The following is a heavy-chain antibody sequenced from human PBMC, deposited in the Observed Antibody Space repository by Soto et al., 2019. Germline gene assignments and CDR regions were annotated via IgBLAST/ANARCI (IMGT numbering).Heavy chain of an antibody. V-gene: IGHV3-23*01. CDR2: ISGSGGST. CDR1: GFTFSSYA. D-gene: IGHD2-15*01. J-gene: IGHJ4*02. Sequence: GGSLRLSCAASGFTFSSYAMSWVRQAPGKGLEWVSAISGSGGSTYYADSVKGRFTISRDNSKNTLYLQMNSLRAEDTAVYYCAKDPPGYPKRLVVAATKTPRIYFDYWGQGTLVTVSS. CDR3: AKDPPGYPKRLVVAATKTPRIYFDY.